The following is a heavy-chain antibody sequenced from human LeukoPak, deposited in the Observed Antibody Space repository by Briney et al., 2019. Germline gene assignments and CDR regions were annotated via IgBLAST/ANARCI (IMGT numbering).Heavy chain of an antibody. Sequence: GGSLRLSCEASGSTFDNYAMSWVRQAPGKGLEWVSSISSSSSYIYYADSVKGRFAISRDNAKNSLYLQMNSLRAEDTAVYYCATLMTTVTTSGALRFDYWGQGTLVTVSS. J-gene: IGHJ4*02. V-gene: IGHV3-21*01. D-gene: IGHD4-17*01. CDR1: GSTFDNYA. CDR2: ISSSSSYI. CDR3: ATLMTTVTTSGALRFDY.